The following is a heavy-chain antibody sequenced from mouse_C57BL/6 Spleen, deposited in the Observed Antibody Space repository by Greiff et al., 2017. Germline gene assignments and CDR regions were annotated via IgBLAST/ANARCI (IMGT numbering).Heavy chain of an antibody. V-gene: IGHV1-64*01. J-gene: IGHJ2*01. D-gene: IGHD1-1*01. CDR2: IHPNSGST. Sequence: QVQLQQSGAELVKPGASVKLSCKASGYTFTSYWMHWVKQRPGQGLEWIGMIHPNSGSTNYNEKFKSKATLTVDKSSSTAYMQLSSLTSEDSAVYYCARLLRSYFDYWGQGTTLTVSS. CDR1: GYTFTSYW. CDR3: ARLLRSYFDY.